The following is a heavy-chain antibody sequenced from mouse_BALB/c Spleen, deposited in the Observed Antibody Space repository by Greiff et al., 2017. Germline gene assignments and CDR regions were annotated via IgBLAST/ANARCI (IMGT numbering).Heavy chain of an antibody. Sequence: VQLKESGPGLVAPSQSLSITCTVSGFSLTSYGVHWVRQPPGKGLEWLGVIWAGGSTNYNSALMSRLSISKDNSKSQVFLKMNSLQTDDTAMYYCASPYGSSYDAMDYWGQGTSVTVSS. V-gene: IGHV2-9*02. CDR3: ASPYGSSYDAMDY. CDR1: GFSLTSYG. J-gene: IGHJ4*01. CDR2: IWAGGST. D-gene: IGHD1-1*01.